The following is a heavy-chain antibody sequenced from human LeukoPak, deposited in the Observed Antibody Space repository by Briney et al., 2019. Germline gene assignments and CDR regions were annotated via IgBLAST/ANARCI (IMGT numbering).Heavy chain of an antibody. J-gene: IGHJ4*02. V-gene: IGHV4-34*01. Sequence: GTLRLSCAASGFTFSSYGMSWVRQAPGKGLEWIGEINHRGSTNYNPSLKSRVTISVDTSKNQVSLKLSSVTAADTAVYYCARGGIYSSGWYLDYWGQGTLVTVSS. CDR1: GFTFSSYG. D-gene: IGHD6-19*01. CDR3: ARGGIYSSGWYLDY. CDR2: INHRGST.